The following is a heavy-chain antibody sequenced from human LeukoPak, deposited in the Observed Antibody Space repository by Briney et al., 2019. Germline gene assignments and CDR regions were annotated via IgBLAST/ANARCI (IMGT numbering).Heavy chain of an antibody. J-gene: IGHJ4*02. D-gene: IGHD3-9*01. CDR2: IKSKTDGGTT. V-gene: IGHV3-15*01. Sequence: GGSLRLSCAASGFTFSNAWMSWVRQAPGKGLEWVGRIKSKTDGGTTDYAAPVKGRFTISRDDSKNTLYLQMNSLKTEDTAVYYCTTDLHYDILTGYYWGKTDYWGQGTLVTVSS. CDR1: GFTFSNAW. CDR3: TTDLHYDILTGYYWGKTDY.